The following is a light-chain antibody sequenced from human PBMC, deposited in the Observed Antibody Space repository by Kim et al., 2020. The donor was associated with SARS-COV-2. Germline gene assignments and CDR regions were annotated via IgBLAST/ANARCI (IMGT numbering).Light chain of an antibody. J-gene: IGKJ5*01. CDR3: QQYDNWPIT. Sequence: VSPGERATISCRASQSVGSNLAWYQQKPGQTPRLLIYGASTRATGIPARFSGSGSGREFTLTISSLQSEDFAVYYCQQYDNWPITFGQGTRLEIK. V-gene: IGKV3-15*01. CDR2: GAS. CDR1: QSVGSN.